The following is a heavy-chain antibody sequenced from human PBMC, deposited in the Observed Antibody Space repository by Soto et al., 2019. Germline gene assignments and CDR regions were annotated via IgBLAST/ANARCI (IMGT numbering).Heavy chain of an antibody. Sequence: QVQLVESGGGVVQPGRSLRLSCAASGFTFSSYAMHWVRQAPGKGLEWVAVISYDGSNKYYADSGKGRFTISRDNSKNTLYLQMNSLRAEDTAVYYCARDLAYCGGDCYYYYYYGMDVWGQGTTVTVSS. D-gene: IGHD2-21*02. CDR3: ARDLAYCGGDCYYYYYYGMDV. V-gene: IGHV3-30-3*01. J-gene: IGHJ6*02. CDR2: ISYDGSNK. CDR1: GFTFSSYA.